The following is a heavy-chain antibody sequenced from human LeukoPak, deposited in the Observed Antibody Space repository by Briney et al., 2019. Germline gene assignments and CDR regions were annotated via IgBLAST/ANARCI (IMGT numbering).Heavy chain of an antibody. CDR1: GLTFSSYA. V-gene: IGHV3-30*04. CDR3: ASRAAAGTDY. Sequence: SGGSLRLSCAASGLTFSSYAMHWVRQAPGKGLEWVAVISYDGSNKYYADSVKGRFTISRDNSKNTLYLQMNSLRAEATAVYYCASRAAAGTDYWGQGTLVAVSS. J-gene: IGHJ4*02. D-gene: IGHD6-13*01. CDR2: ISYDGSNK.